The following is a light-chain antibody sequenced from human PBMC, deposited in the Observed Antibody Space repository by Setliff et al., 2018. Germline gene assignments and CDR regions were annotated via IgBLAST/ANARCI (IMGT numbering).Light chain of an antibody. CDR1: SSNIGSKT. CDR2: QNS. Sequence: QSVLTQPPSASGTPGQRVTISCSGSSSNIGSKTVNWYQQLPGTAPKLRMFQNSQRPSGVPDRFSGSKSGTSASLAISGLQSEDEADYYCSTWDDSLNSVVFGGGTKVTVL. J-gene: IGLJ2*01. V-gene: IGLV1-44*01. CDR3: STWDDSLNSVV.